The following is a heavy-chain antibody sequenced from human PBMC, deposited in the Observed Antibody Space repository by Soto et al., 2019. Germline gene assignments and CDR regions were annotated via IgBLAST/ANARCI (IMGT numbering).Heavy chain of an antibody. J-gene: IGHJ4*02. CDR2: IYYSGST. Sequence: SDTLFLTCTVSGGSLRRCDYYWSWIRQHPGKGLEWTGYIYYSGSTYYNPSLKSRVTMSVDTSKNQFSLKLSSLTAADTAVYYCARSDSRGWPFLVDSWGQGILVTVSS. CDR1: GGSLRRCDYY. CDR3: ARSDSRGWPFLVDS. D-gene: IGHD3-22*01. V-gene: IGHV4-31*03.